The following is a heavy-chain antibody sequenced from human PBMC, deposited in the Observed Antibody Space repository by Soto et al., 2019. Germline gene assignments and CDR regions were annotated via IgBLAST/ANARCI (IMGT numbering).Heavy chain of an antibody. Sequence: SETVSLTCAVYGGSFSGYCWSWIRQPAGEGLEWVGEINHSGSTNYSPSLKSRVTISVDTSKNQFSLKLGSVTAADTAVYYCARVGSRRWVDYWAQGTLVTLSS. D-gene: IGHD3-10*01. V-gene: IGHV4-34*01. CDR1: GGSFSGYC. CDR2: INHSGST. J-gene: IGHJ4*02. CDR3: ARVGSRRWVDY.